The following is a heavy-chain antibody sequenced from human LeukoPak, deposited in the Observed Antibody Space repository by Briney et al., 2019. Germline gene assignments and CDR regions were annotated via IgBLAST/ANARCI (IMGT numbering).Heavy chain of an antibody. CDR3: AQHGSGPSFDS. J-gene: IGHJ4*02. CDR1: GDSISRSNY. CDR2: THNSGST. D-gene: IGHD3-10*01. Sequence: SETLSLTCAVSGDSISRSNYWSWVRQPPGKGLEWIGETHNSGSTKYNPSLKSRVTISVDKSKSELSLNLNSVTAADTAVYYCAQHGSGPSFDSWGQGTLVTVSS. V-gene: IGHV4-4*02.